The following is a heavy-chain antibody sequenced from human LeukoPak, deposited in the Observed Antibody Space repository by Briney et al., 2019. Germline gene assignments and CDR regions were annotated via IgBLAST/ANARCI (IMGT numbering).Heavy chain of an antibody. CDR3: ARSYHFYYYYMDV. V-gene: IGHV4-34*01. CDR1: GGSFSGYY. D-gene: IGHD2-2*01. J-gene: IGHJ6*03. CDR2: INHSGST. Sequence: KSSETLSLTCAVYGGSFSGYYWSWIRQPPGKGLEWIGEINHSGSTNYNPSLKSRVTISVDTSKNQFSLKLSSVTAADTAMYYCARSYHFYYYYMDVWGKGTTVTVSS.